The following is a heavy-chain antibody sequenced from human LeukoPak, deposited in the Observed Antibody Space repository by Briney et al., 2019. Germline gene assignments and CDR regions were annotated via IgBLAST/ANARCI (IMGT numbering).Heavy chain of an antibody. CDR1: GFIFTTCT. CDR2: ISGSSSHI. CDR3: ARDARWFGELPVDV. J-gene: IGHJ6*02. V-gene: IGHV3-21*01. Sequence: GESLRLSCAASGFIFTTCTINWVRQAPGKGLEWVSSISGSSSHIYYADSVRGRFTISRDNAKKSVYLQMDSLRVDDTAVYYCARDARWFGELPVDVWGQGTTVTVSS. D-gene: IGHD3-10*01.